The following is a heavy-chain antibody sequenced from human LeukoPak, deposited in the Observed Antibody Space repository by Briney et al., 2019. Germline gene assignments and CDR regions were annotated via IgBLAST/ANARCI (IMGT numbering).Heavy chain of an antibody. CDR3: ARGFGRITVVRGPYDAFDI. CDR1: GGSISSSSYY. Sequence: PSETLSLTCTVSGGSISSSSYYWGWIRQPPGKGLEWIGSIYYSGSTYYNPSLKSRVTISVDRSKNQFSLKLSSVTAADTAVYYCARGFGRITVVRGPYDAFDIWGQGTMVTVSS. V-gene: IGHV4-39*07. J-gene: IGHJ3*02. D-gene: IGHD3-10*01. CDR2: IYYSGST.